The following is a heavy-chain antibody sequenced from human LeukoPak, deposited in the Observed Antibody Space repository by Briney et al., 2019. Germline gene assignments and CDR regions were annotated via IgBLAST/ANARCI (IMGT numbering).Heavy chain of an antibody. J-gene: IGHJ4*02. D-gene: IGHD1-26*01. CDR3: ARLGSYHDF. Sequence: SETLSLTCTVSGSSISHYYWRWLRQTPAKGLEWMGHIHTSGGSTYYPSLKSRLTMSIDTSRNQLSLKLTSVTAADTAVYFCARLGSYHDFWGQGALVTVSS. CDR1: GSSISHYY. V-gene: IGHV4-4*09. CDR2: IHTSGGS.